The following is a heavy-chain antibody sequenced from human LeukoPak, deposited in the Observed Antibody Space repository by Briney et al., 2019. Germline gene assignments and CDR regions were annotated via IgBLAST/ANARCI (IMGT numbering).Heavy chain of an antibody. Sequence: GESLKISCKGSGHSFTRHWIGWERQMPGKGLEGMVIIYPGDSDTRYSPSFQGQVTISVDKSITTAYLQWSRLKASDTAMYYCARHWGSGSHIDYWGQGTLVTVSS. D-gene: IGHD3-10*01. CDR2: IYPGDSDT. CDR3: ARHWGSGSHIDY. J-gene: IGHJ4*02. V-gene: IGHV5-51*01. CDR1: GHSFTRHW.